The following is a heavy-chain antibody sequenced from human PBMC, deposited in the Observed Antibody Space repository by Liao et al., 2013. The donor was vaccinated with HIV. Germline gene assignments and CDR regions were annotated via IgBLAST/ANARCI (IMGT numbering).Heavy chain of an antibody. D-gene: IGHD3-16*01. J-gene: IGHJ5*02. Sequence: QVQLQESGPGLVKPSQTLSLTCTVSGDSISTSTTYYWNWIRQPAGKGLEWIGRVYSSGHTNYCPSLKSRVTISVDTSSNQFSLRLNSVTAADTAIYYCARGREVGSGGGWFDPWGQGTLVTVSS. V-gene: IGHV4-61*02. CDR2: VYSSGHT. CDR3: ARGREVGSGGGWFDP. CDR1: GDSISTSTTYY.